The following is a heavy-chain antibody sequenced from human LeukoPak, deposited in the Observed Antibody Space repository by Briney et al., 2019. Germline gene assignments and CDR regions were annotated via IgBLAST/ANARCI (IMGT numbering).Heavy chain of an antibody. J-gene: IGHJ4*02. Sequence: GGSLRLSCAASGFTFSSYAMHWVRQAPGKGLEWVAVISYDGSNKYYADSVKGRFTISRDNSKNTLYLQMISLRAEDTAVYYCARLLSGNWGQGTLVTVSS. V-gene: IGHV3-30-3*01. CDR1: GFTFSSYA. CDR3: ARLLSGN. D-gene: IGHD2-15*01. CDR2: ISYDGSNK.